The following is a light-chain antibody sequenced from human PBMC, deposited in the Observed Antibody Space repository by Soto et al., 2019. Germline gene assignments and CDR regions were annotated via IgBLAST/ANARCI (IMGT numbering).Light chain of an antibody. CDR2: GNS. CDR3: QSCDSSPYVV. Sequence: QSVLTQPPSVSGAPGQRVTISCTGSSSNIGAGYDVHWYQQLPGTAPKLLIYGNSNRPSGVPDRFSGSKSGTSASLAITGLQAEDEADYYCQSCDSSPYVVFGGGTKLTVL. V-gene: IGLV1-40*01. CDR1: SSNIGAGYD. J-gene: IGLJ2*01.